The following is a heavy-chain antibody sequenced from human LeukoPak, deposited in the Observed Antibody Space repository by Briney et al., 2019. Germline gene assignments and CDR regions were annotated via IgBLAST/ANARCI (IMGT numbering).Heavy chain of an antibody. CDR3: ASLADGPYYYYYYMDV. Sequence: SETLSLTCTVSGYSISSGYYWGWIRQPPGKGLEWIGSIYHSGSTYYNPSLKSRVTISVDTSKNQFSLKPSSVTAADTAVYYCASLADGPYYYYYYMDVWGKGTTVTVSS. D-gene: IGHD2-21*01. V-gene: IGHV4-38-2*02. CDR1: GYSISSGYY. CDR2: IYHSGST. J-gene: IGHJ6*03.